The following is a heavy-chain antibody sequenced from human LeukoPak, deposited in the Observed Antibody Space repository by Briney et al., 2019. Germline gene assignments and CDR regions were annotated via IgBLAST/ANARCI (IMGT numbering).Heavy chain of an antibody. CDR3: AKLAVLLWFGETQTFDY. D-gene: IGHD3-10*01. J-gene: IGHJ4*02. CDR2: ISGSGGST. Sequence: PGGSLRLSCAASGFTFSSYAMSWVRQAPGKGLEWVSAISGSGGSTYYADSVKGRFTISRDNSKNTLYLQMNSLRAEDTAVYYCAKLAVLLWFGETQTFDYWGQGTLVTVSS. CDR1: GFTFSSYA. V-gene: IGHV3-23*01.